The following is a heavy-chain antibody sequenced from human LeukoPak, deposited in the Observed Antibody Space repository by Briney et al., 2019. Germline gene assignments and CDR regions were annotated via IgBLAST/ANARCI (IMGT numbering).Heavy chain of an antibody. Sequence: SETLSLTCTVSGGSISSGSYYWSWIRQPAGKGLEWIGRIYTSGSTNYNPSLKSRVTISVDTSKNQFSLKLSSVTAADTAVYYCARRRYSSSWYIRVLSEFDYWGQGTLVTVSS. CDR2: IYTSGST. D-gene: IGHD6-13*01. CDR1: GGSISSGSYY. CDR3: ARRRYSSSWYIRVLSEFDY. V-gene: IGHV4-61*02. J-gene: IGHJ4*02.